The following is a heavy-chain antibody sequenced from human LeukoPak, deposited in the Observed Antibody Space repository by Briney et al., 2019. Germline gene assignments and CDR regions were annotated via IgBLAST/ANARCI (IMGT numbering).Heavy chain of an antibody. D-gene: IGHD2-2*01. CDR1: GFTFSSYA. CDR3: AKDIEDCSSTSCYGPLGY. Sequence: GSLRLSCAASGFTFSSYAMSWVRQAPGKGLEWVSAISGSGGSTYYADSVKGRFTISRDNSKNTLYPQMNSLRAEDTAVYYCAKDIEDCSSTSCYGPLGYWGQGTLVTVSS. V-gene: IGHV3-23*01. CDR2: ISGSGGST. J-gene: IGHJ4*02.